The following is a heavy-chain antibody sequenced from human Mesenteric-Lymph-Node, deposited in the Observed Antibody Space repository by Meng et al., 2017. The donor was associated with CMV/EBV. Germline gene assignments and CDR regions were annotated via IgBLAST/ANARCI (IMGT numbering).Heavy chain of an antibody. CDR1: GGSFSGYY. V-gene: IGHV4-34*01. CDR2: INHSGST. D-gene: IGHD6-13*01. CDR3: ARGGQLVRVLDAMDV. J-gene: IGHJ6*02. Sequence: SETLSLTCAVSGGSFSGYYWSWIRQPPGKGLEWIGGINHSGSTKYNPSLRSRVTLSVDTSNNQFSLKLTSVTAADTAVYYCARGGQLVRVLDAMDVWGQGTTVTVS.